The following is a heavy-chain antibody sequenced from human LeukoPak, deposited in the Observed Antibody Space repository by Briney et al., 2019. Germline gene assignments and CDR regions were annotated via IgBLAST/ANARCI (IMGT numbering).Heavy chain of an antibody. Sequence: SETLSLTCTVSGGSISSSSYYWGWIRQSPGKALEWIGSIYYSGSTYYNPSLKSRVTISVDTSKNQFSLKLSSVTAADTAVYYCARARYTSSWYPPDYWGQGTLVTVSS. J-gene: IGHJ4*02. CDR2: IYYSGST. CDR3: ARARYTSSWYPPDY. D-gene: IGHD6-13*01. V-gene: IGHV4-39*07. CDR1: GGSISSSSYY.